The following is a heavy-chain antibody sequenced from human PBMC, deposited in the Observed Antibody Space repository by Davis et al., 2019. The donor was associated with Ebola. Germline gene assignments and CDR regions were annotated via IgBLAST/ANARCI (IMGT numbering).Heavy chain of an antibody. Sequence: ETLSLTCTVSGGSVSSGSYYWSWVRQAPGKGLEWVSAISGSGGSTYYADSVKGRFTISRDNSKNTLYLQMNSLRAEDTAVYYCARVLLWFGELGAAEYFQHWGQGTLVTVSS. J-gene: IGHJ1*01. D-gene: IGHD3-10*01. CDR1: GGSVSSGSYY. CDR3: ARVLLWFGELGAAEYFQH. V-gene: IGHV3-23*01. CDR2: ISGSGGST.